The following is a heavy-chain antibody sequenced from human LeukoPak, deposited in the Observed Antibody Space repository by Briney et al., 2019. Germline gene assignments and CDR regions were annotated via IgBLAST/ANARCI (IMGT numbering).Heavy chain of an antibody. D-gene: IGHD4-17*01. V-gene: IGHV3-30*18. CDR2: ISYDGSNK. Sequence: GGSLRLSCAASGFTFISYGMHWVRQAPGKGLEWVAVISYDGSNKYYADSVKGRFTISRDNSKNAVYLQMSSLSAEDTAVYYCAKDLFFTSVTCLYYGLDVWGQGTTVTVSS. CDR1: GFTFISYG. CDR3: AKDLFFTSVTCLYYGLDV. J-gene: IGHJ6*02.